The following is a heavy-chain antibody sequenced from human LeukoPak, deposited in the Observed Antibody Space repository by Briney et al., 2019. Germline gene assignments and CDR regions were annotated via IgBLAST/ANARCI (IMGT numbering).Heavy chain of an antibody. CDR3: VRDSPHSGFNIDFDY. Sequence: PGGSLRLSCAASGFTFSSHWMHWVRQAPGKGLVWISRIVNDGSGATYVDSVKGRFTTSRDNAKNTLFLQMNSLRAEDTAVYYCVRDSPHSGFNIDFDYWGQGTLATVSS. V-gene: IGHV3-74*01. CDR1: GFTFSSHW. CDR2: IVNDGSGA. J-gene: IGHJ4*02. D-gene: IGHD2-15*01.